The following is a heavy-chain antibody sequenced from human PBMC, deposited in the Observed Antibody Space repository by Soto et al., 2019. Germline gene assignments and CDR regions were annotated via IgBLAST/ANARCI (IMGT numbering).Heavy chain of an antibody. J-gene: IGHJ5*02. V-gene: IGHV4-39*01. D-gene: IGHD3-10*01. CDR3: ARLWFAELPGETXIDP. CDR2: IYYSGST. Sequence: PSETLSLTCSVSGGSISGSSYYWGWIRQPPGKGLEWIGSIYYSGSTYYNPSLRSRFTIVVDTSKNQFSLKLTSVTAADTAVYYCARLWFAELPGETXIDPWGQGTLVTVSS. CDR1: GGSISGSSYY.